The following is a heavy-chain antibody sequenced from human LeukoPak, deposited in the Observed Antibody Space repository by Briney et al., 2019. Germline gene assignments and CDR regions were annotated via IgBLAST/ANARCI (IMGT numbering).Heavy chain of an antibody. CDR3: AREVGGDYVFDY. J-gene: IGHJ4*02. D-gene: IGHD4-17*01. CDR1: GLTFSSYA. V-gene: IGHV3-23*01. CDR2: ISGSGGST. Sequence: GGSLRLSCAASGLTFSSYAMSWVRQAPGKGLEWVSDISGSGGSTYYADFVKGRFTISRDNSKNTLYLQMNSLRAEDTAVYYCAREVGGDYVFDYWGQGNLVTVSS.